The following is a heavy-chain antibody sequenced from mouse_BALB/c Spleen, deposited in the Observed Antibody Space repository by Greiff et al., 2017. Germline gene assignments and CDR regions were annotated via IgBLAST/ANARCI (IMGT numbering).Heavy chain of an antibody. CDR3: ARRGHYSWYFDV. J-gene: IGHJ1*01. Sequence: EVQLQQSGPGLVKPSQSLSLTCTVTGYSITSDYAWPWIRQFPGNKLEWMGYISYSGSTSYNPSLKSRISITRDTSKNQFFLQLNSVTTEDTATYYCARRGHYSWYFDVWGAGTTVTVSS. CDR2: ISYSGST. CDR1: GYSITSDYA. V-gene: IGHV3-2*02. D-gene: IGHD1-2*01.